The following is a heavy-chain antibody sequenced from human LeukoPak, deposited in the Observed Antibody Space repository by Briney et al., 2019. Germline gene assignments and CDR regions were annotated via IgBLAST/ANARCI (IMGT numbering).Heavy chain of an antibody. Sequence: ASVKVSCKVSGYSFTVYYFHWVRQAPGQGLEWMGWINPNSGDANYAQKFQGRVTMTMDTSISTAYMDLSRLGADDTAVYYCARDRALFSSGDYNGMDVWGQGTTVTVSS. V-gene: IGHV1-2*02. J-gene: IGHJ6*02. CDR3: ARDRALFSSGDYNGMDV. CDR1: GYSFTVYY. CDR2: INPNSGDA. D-gene: IGHD3-22*01.